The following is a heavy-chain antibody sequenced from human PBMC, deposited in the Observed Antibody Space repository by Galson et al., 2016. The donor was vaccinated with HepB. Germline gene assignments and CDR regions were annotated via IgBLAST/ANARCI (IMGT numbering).Heavy chain of an antibody. J-gene: IGHJ4*02. Sequence: SLRLSCAASGFTFSSYGMHWVRQAPGKGLEWVAVILYDGSNKYYADSVKGRFTISRDNSKNTLYLQMNSLRAEDTAVYYCAKSPWYDSSGYYYFDYWGQGTLVTVSS. CDR3: AKSPWYDSSGYYYFDY. CDR1: GFTFSSYG. CDR2: ILYDGSNK. V-gene: IGHV3-30*18. D-gene: IGHD3-22*01.